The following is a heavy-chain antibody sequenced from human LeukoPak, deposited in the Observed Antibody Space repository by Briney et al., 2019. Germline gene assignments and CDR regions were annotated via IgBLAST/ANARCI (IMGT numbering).Heavy chain of an antibody. V-gene: IGHV3-23*01. D-gene: IGHD4-17*01. CDR3: ASDGDLSDY. CDR2: ISGSGGST. J-gene: IGHJ4*02. Sequence: GGSLRLSCAASGFTFNSYAMSWVRQAPGKGLEWVSAISGSGGSTYYADSVKGRFTISRDNAKNSLYLQMNSLRAEDTAVYYCASDGDLSDYWGQGTLVTVSS. CDR1: GFTFNSYA.